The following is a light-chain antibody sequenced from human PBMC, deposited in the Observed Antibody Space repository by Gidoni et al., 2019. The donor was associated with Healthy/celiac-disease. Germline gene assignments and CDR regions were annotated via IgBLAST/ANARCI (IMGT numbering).Light chain of an antibody. CDR3: QSYDSSLSVV. CDR1: SSNIGACYD. V-gene: IGLV1-40*01. Sequence: QSVLPPPPSVSGAPAQRVTISCTGSSSNIGACYDVHWYQQLPGTAPKLLIYGNSNRPSGVPDRFSGSKSGTSASLAISGLQAEDEADYYCQSYDSSLSVVFGGGTKLTVL. J-gene: IGLJ2*01. CDR2: GNS.